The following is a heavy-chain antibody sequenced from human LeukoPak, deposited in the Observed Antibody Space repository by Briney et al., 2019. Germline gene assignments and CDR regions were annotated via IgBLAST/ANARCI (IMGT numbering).Heavy chain of an antibody. CDR3: ARGLDIVVVPAAIYDAFDI. Sequence: GASVKVSCKASGGTFSSYAISWVRQAPGQGLEWMGGIIPIFGTANYAQKFQGRVTITTDESTSPAYMELSSLRSEDTAVYYCARGLDIVVVPAAIYDAFDIWGQGTMVTVSS. V-gene: IGHV1-69*05. J-gene: IGHJ3*02. CDR1: GGTFSSYA. D-gene: IGHD2-2*02. CDR2: IIPIFGTA.